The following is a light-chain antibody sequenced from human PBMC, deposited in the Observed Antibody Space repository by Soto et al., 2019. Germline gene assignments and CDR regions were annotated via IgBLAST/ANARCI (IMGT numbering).Light chain of an antibody. CDR3: QQYGSSLRT. J-gene: IGKJ1*01. V-gene: IGKV3-20*01. CDR2: GAS. Sequence: EIVLTQSPGTLSLSPGERATLSCRASQSVSSSYFAWYQQKPGQAPRLLIYGASSRATGIPDRFSGSGSGTDFTLTISRLEPEDFALYYCQQYGSSLRTFGQGTKVEIK. CDR1: QSVSSSY.